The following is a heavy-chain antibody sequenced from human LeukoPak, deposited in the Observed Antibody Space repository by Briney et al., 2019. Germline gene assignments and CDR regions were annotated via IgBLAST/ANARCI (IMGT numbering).Heavy chain of an antibody. CDR2: IYYSGIT. CDR3: ARGDDYQNWFDP. D-gene: IGHD4-11*01. Sequence: PSQTLSLTCTVSGGSISSGDYYWSWIRQPPGKGLEWIGYIYYSGITYYNPSLKSRVTISVDTSKNQFSLELTSVTAADTAVYFCARGDDYQNWFDPWGQGTLVTVSS. V-gene: IGHV4-30-4*01. CDR1: GGSISSGDYY. J-gene: IGHJ5*02.